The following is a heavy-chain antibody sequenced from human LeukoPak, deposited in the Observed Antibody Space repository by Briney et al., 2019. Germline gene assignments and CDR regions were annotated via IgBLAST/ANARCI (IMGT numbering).Heavy chain of an antibody. CDR2: ISYDGSNK. D-gene: IGHD3-10*01. CDR3: AKVSGSYSLTLDY. Sequence: GGSLRLSCAASGFTFSSYGMHWVRQAPGKGLEWVAVISYDGSNKYYADSVKGRFTIPRDNSKNTLYLQMNSLRAEDTAVYYCAKVSGSYSLTLDYWGQGTLVTVSS. V-gene: IGHV3-30*18. CDR1: GFTFSSYG. J-gene: IGHJ4*02.